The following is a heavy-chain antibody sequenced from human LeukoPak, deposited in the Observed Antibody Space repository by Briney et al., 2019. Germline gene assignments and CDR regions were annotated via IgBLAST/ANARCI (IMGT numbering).Heavy chain of an antibody. CDR2: ISGSGGST. V-gene: IGHV3-23*01. Sequence: SGGSLRLSCAASGFTFSSYAMSWVRQAPGKGLGWVSAISGSGGSTYYADSVKGRFTISRDNSKNTLYLQMNSLRAEDTAVYYCAKLSVGATTFDYWGQGTLVTVSS. J-gene: IGHJ4*02. CDR1: GFTFSSYA. CDR3: AKLSVGATTFDY. D-gene: IGHD1-26*01.